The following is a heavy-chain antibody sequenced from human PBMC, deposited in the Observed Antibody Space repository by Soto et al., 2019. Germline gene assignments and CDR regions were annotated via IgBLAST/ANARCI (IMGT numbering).Heavy chain of an antibody. J-gene: IGHJ5*02. CDR1: GFTFSSYW. Sequence: EVQMVESGGGLVQPGGSLRLSCAASGFTFSSYWMSWARQAPGTGQEWVANIKQDGLETYSVVSVKGRFTISRDNAKISLYMKMNSLRAEDTAVYYCARDRYYDFWSGMSFDPWGQGTLVTVSS. V-gene: IGHV3-7*03. CDR3: ARDRYYDFWSGMSFDP. D-gene: IGHD3-3*01. CDR2: IKQDGLET.